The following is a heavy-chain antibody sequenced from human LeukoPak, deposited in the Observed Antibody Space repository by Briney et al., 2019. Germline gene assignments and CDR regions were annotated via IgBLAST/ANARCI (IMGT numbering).Heavy chain of an antibody. CDR3: ARAGGRSWFDP. Sequence: EASVKVSCKASGYTFSDSYIHWVRQAPGQGLEWMGSMNPKSGGTKYAQKFQGRVSMTRDTSSSTAYMELASLTSDDTAVYYCARAGGRSWFDPWGQGTLVTVSS. D-gene: IGHD1-26*01. CDR1: GYTFSDSY. V-gene: IGHV1-2*02. CDR2: MNPKSGGT. J-gene: IGHJ5*02.